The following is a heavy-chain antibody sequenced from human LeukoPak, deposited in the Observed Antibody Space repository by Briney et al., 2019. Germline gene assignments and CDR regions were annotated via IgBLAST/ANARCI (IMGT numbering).Heavy chain of an antibody. V-gene: IGHV4-4*07. CDR1: GDSISSYY. Sequence: KSSETLSLTCTVSGDSISSYYWNWVRQPAGKGLEWIGRIYTSGTANYNPSLKSRVTISVDTSKNQFSLKLSSVTAADTAVYYCARAARTSGWTAFDIWGQGTMVTVSS. CDR3: ARAARTSGWTAFDI. J-gene: IGHJ3*02. CDR2: IYTSGTA. D-gene: IGHD6-19*01.